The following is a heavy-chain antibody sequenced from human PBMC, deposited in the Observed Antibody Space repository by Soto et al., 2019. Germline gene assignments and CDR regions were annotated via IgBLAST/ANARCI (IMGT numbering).Heavy chain of an antibody. D-gene: IGHD4-17*01. Sequence: GESLKISCKGSGYSFTSYWIGWVRQMPGKGLEWMGIIYPGDSDIRYSPSFQGQVTISADKSISTAYLQWSSLKASDTAMYYCARGAVTVTTFRHAFDIWGQGTMVTVSS. CDR1: GYSFTSYW. CDR3: ARGAVTVTTFRHAFDI. CDR2: IYPGDSDI. V-gene: IGHV5-51*01. J-gene: IGHJ3*02.